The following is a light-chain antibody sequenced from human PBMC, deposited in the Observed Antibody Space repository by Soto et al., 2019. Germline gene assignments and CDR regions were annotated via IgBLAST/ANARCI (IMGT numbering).Light chain of an antibody. CDR3: HQYNDWPPGT. V-gene: IGKV3-15*01. J-gene: IGKJ1*01. CDR2: ATS. Sequence: EIVMTQAPVTLFLSPVERATLSCRATQSVGSNLAWYQQRPGQAPRLLVFATSARATGIPARFSGSGSGTEFTLTISSLQSEDFAVYYCHQYNDWPPGTFGQGTKVDIK. CDR1: QSVGSN.